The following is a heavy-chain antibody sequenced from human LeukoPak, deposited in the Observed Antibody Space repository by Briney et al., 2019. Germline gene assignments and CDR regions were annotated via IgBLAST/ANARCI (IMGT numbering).Heavy chain of an antibody. D-gene: IGHD4-11*01. V-gene: IGHV1-69*04. J-gene: IGHJ6*02. CDR1: GGTFSSYA. CDR3: ARDVTTVTTYPNYYYYGMDV. CDR2: IIPILGIA. Sequence: SVTVSCKASGGTFSSYAISWVRQAPGQGLEWMGRIIPILGIANYAQKFQGRVTITADKSTSTAYMELSSLRSEDTAVYYCARDVTTVTTYPNYYYYGMDVRGQGTTVTVSS.